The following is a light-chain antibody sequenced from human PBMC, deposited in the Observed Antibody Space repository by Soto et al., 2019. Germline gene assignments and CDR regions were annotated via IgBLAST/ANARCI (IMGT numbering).Light chain of an antibody. Sequence: QSVRTQPASVSGSPGQSITISCTGTRSDVGAYNYVSWYQQHPDKAPKFLIFDVSSRPSGVSNRFSGSKSGTTASLTISGLQAEDEADYYCASYTSSNTLIFGGGTKLTVL. CDR1: RSDVGAYNY. V-gene: IGLV2-14*03. CDR3: ASYTSSNTLI. CDR2: DVS. J-gene: IGLJ2*01.